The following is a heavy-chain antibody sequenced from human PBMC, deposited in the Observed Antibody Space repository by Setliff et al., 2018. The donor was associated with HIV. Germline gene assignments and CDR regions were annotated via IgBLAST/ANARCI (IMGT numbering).Heavy chain of an antibody. CDR2: IYYSGST. CDR1: GDSISGYF. Sequence: PSETLSLTCTVSGDSISGYFWSWIRQPPGKGLEWIGFIYYSGSTVYNPSLKSRVTISVDTSKNQFSLELTSLTAADTAVYYCARGRDYFGPWGQGTLVTVPQ. CDR3: ARGRDYFGP. V-gene: IGHV4-59*01. J-gene: IGHJ4*02.